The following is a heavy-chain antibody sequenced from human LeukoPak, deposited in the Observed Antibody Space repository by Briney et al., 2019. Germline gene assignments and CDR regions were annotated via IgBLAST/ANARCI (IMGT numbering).Heavy chain of an antibody. V-gene: IGHV3-33*01. J-gene: IGHJ4*02. Sequence: TGGSLRLSCAASGCTFSSYGMHWVRQAPGKGLEWVAVIWYDGSNKYYADSVKGRFTISRDNSKNTLYLQMNSLRAEDTAVYYRAREASAATINYFDYWGQGTLVTVSS. CDR3: AREASAATINYFDY. CDR2: IWYDGSNK. D-gene: IGHD5-12*01. CDR1: GCTFSSYG.